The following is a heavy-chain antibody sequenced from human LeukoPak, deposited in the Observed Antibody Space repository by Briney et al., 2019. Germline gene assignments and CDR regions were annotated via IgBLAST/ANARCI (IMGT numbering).Heavy chain of an antibody. V-gene: IGHV3-11*04. CDR2: ISISDSTI. Sequence: PGGSLRLSCAASGFTFSDYYMSWIRQAPGKGLEWVSYISISDSTIYYADSVKGRFTISRDNAKNSLSLQIDSLRAEDTAVYYCAREPCSSTNCRIFDSWGQGTLVTVSS. CDR1: GFTFSDYY. CDR3: AREPCSSTNCRIFDS. D-gene: IGHD2-2*01. J-gene: IGHJ4*02.